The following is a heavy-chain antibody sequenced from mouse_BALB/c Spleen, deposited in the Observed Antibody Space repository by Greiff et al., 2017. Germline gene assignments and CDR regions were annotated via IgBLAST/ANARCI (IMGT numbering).Heavy chain of an antibody. CDR3: ARGEGYDAMDY. Sequence: EVQLVESGGGLVKPGGSLKLSCAASGFTFSSYAMSWVRQSPEKRLEWVAEISSGGSYTYYPDTVTGRFTISRDNAKNTLYLEMSSLRSEDTAMYYCARGEGYDAMDYWGQGTSVTVSS. CDR2: ISSGGSYT. J-gene: IGHJ4*01. V-gene: IGHV5-9-4*01. CDR1: GFTFSSYA. D-gene: IGHD3-2*02.